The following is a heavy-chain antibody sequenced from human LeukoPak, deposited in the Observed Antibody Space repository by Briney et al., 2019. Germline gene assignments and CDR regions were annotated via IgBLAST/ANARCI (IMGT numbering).Heavy chain of an antibody. J-gene: IGHJ6*02. CDR3: ARATSYSNYGMDV. D-gene: IGHD4-11*01. CDR2: INSDGSST. V-gene: IGHV3-74*01. Sequence: GSLRLSCAASGFTFSKHWVHWVRQVPGKGLVWVSRINSDGSSTSYADSVKGRFTISRDNAKNTLYLQMNSLRAEDTAVHYCARATSYSNYGMDVWGQGTTVTVSS. CDR1: GFTFSKHW.